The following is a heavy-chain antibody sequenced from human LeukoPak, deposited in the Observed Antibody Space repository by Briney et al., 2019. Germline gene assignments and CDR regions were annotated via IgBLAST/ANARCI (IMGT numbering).Heavy chain of an antibody. Sequence: GGSLRLSCAASGFTFSSYSMNWVRQAPGKGLEWVSSISSSSYIYYADSVKGRFTISRDNAKNSLYLQMNSLRAEDTAVYYCAREWFGAEEFYYYYYYGMDVWGQGTTVTVSS. CDR3: AREWFGAEEFYYYYYYGMDV. J-gene: IGHJ6*02. D-gene: IGHD3-10*01. CDR2: ISSSSYI. CDR1: GFTFSSYS. V-gene: IGHV3-21*01.